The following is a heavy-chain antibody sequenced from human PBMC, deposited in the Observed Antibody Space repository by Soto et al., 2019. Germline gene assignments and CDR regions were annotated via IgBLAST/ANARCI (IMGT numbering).Heavy chain of an antibody. CDR1: GYTFTDYG. D-gene: IGHD2-15*01. V-gene: IGHV1-18*01. CDR2: INTYNGNT. J-gene: IGHJ4*02. Sequence: ASVKVSCKASGYTFTDYGINWVRQAPGQGLEWMGWINTYNGNTNYAQEFQGRVTMTTDTSTSTAYMELRSLRSDDTAVYYCARGGYCSGGSCYQYFDYWGQGTLVTVSS. CDR3: ARGGYCSGGSCYQYFDY.